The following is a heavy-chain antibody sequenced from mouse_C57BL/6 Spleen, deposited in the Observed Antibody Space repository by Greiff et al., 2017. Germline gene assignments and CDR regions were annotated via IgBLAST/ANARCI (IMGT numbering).Heavy chain of an antibody. CDR1: GYSITSGYD. Sequence: ESGPGMVKPSQSLSLTCTVTGYSITSGYDWHWIRHFPGNKLEWMGYISYSGSTNYNPSLKSRISINHDTSNNHFFLKLNCVTTEDTATYSWARDEDDYDRYWYFDVWGTGTTVTVSS. J-gene: IGHJ1*03. CDR3: ARDEDDYDRYWYFDV. CDR2: ISYSGST. V-gene: IGHV3-1*01. D-gene: IGHD2-4*01.